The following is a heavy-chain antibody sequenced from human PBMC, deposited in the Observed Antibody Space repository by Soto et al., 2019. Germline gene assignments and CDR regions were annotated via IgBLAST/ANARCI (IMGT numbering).Heavy chain of an antibody. CDR2: ISSSGNTI. D-gene: IGHD4-17*01. J-gene: IGHJ4*02. Sequence: QVQLVESGGGLVTPGGSLRLSCAASEFTFSDYYMTWIRQAPGKGLEWVSYISSSGNTIYYADSVKGRFTISRDNAKNSLYLQMNSLRAEDTAVFYCARGGWAPVTHPYWGQGTLVTVAS. CDR1: EFTFSDYY. CDR3: ARGGWAPVTHPY. V-gene: IGHV3-11*01.